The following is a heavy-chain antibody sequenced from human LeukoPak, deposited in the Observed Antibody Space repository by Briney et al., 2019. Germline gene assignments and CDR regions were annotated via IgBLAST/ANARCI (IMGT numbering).Heavy chain of an antibody. V-gene: IGHV3-21*01. D-gene: IGHD3-10*01. J-gene: IGHJ6*02. CDR1: GFTFSSYS. CDR2: ISSSSSYI. CDR3: AREGSGSYYNYYYYGMDV. Sequence: GGSLRLSCAASGFTFSSYSMNWVRQAPGKGLEWVSSISSSSSYIYYADSVKGRFTISRDNAKNSLYLQMNSLRAEDTAVYYCAREGSGSYYNYYYYGMDVSGQGTTVTVSS.